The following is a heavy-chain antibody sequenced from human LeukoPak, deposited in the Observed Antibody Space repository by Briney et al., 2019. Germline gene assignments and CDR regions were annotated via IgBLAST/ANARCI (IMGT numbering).Heavy chain of an antibody. V-gene: IGHV3-74*01. Sequence: GGSLRLSCAASGFTFSNYWMHWVRQAPGKGLVWVSRINSDGSSTSYADSVKGRFTISRDNAKNTLYLQMNSLRAEDTAVYYCARVRSGYVEDAFDIWGQGTMVTVSS. D-gene: IGHD5-12*01. CDR1: GFTFSNYW. J-gene: IGHJ3*02. CDR2: INSDGSST. CDR3: ARVRSGYVEDAFDI.